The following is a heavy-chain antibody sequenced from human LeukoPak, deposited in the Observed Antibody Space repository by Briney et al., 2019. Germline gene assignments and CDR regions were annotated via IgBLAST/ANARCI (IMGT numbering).Heavy chain of an antibody. CDR2: IYYSGST. CDR3: ARDTGSYSS. Sequence: ASETLSLTCTVSGGSISSYYWSWIRQPPGKGLEWIGYIYYSGSTNYNPSLKSRVTISVDTSKNQFSLKLSSVTAADTAVYYCARDTGSYSSWGQGTLVTVSS. CDR1: GGSISSYY. V-gene: IGHV4-59*01. J-gene: IGHJ4*02. D-gene: IGHD1-26*01.